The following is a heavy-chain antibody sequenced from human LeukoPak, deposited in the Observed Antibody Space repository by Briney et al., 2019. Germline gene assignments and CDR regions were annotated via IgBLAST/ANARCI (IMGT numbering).Heavy chain of an antibody. CDR3: AKNGQSGFSFDP. CDR2: GSESGGT. Sequence: SETLSLTCAVYGESLHGHYWSWIRQPPGKGLERIGEGSESGGTKFNPSLKSRVTISADTSKNQFSLKLSSVTAADTAVYHCAKNGQSGFSFDPWGQGTLVTV. D-gene: IGHD1-26*01. CDR1: GESLHGHY. J-gene: IGHJ5*02. V-gene: IGHV4-34*01.